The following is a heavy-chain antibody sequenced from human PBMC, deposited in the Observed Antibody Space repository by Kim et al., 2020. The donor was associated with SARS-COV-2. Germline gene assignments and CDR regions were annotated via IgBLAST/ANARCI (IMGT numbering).Heavy chain of an antibody. Sequence: SETLSLTCTVSGGSISSSSYYWGWIRQPPGKGLEWIGSIYYSGSTYYNPSLKSRVTISVDTSKNQFSLKLISVTAADTAVYYCARDQWGGYYYGSGNNWFDPWGQGTLVTVSS. CDR3: ARDQWGGYYYGSGNNWFDP. D-gene: IGHD3-10*01. CDR1: GGSISSSSYY. V-gene: IGHV4-39*07. J-gene: IGHJ5*02. CDR2: IYYSGST.